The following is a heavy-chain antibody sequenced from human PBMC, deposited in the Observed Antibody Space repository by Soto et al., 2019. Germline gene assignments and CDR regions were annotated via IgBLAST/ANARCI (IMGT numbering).Heavy chain of an antibody. CDR2: IKSIADGGTR. CDR1: GSTFSNAW. D-gene: IGHD2-2*01. CDR3: TTDSADIVVVPATFGMDV. J-gene: IGHJ6*02. Sequence: HGGSLRLSCAAGGSTFSNAWMTWGRQAPGKGLEWGGRIKSIADGGTRDYAAPVKGRFTISRDDSKATLYLQMNNLRTEDPAVYHSTTDSADIVVVPATFGMDVWGQGTTVTVSS. V-gene: IGHV3-15*01.